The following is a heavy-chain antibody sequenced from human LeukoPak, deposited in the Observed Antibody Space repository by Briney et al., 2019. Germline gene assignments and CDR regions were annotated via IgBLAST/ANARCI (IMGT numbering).Heavy chain of an antibody. CDR1: GGSISSGSYY. V-gene: IGHV4-61*02. CDR3: AREGYYYGSGSYADWFDP. Sequence: SQTLSLTCTVSGGSISSGSYYWSWIRQPAGKGLEWIERIYTSGSTNYNPSLKSRVTISVDTSKNQFSLKLSSVTAADTAVYYCAREGYYYGSGSYADWFDPWGQGTLVTVSS. CDR2: IYTSGST. D-gene: IGHD3-10*01. J-gene: IGHJ5*02.